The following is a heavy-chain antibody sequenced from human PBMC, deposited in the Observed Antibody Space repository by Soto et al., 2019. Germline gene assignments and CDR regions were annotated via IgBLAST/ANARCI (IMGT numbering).Heavy chain of an antibody. CDR1: GFTFSSYA. V-gene: IGHV3-23*01. CDR3: AKWHTYNYDSLAFSGFGC. D-gene: IGHD3-16*01. Sequence: SLRLSCVASGFTFSSYAMTWVRQAPGKGLEWVSAISGGDGSPSYADSVKGRFTISRDNSKNTLYLHMNSLRADDTAAYYCAKWHTYNYDSLAFSGFGCWGQGTQVTSPQ. J-gene: IGHJ4*02. CDR2: ISGGDGSP.